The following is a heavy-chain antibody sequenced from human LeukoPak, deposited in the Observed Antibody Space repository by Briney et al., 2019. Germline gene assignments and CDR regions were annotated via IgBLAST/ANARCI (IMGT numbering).Heavy chain of an antibody. D-gene: IGHD3-16*01. CDR3: ARVLWAPLPLAGGGGDYFDY. V-gene: IGHV1-2*02. J-gene: IGHJ4*02. CDR2: INPNSGGT. Sequence: ASVKVCCKASGYTFTGYYMHWVRQAPGQGLEWMGWINPNSGGTNYAQKFQGRVTMTRNTSISTAYMDLSRMRSDDTAVYYWARVLWAPLPLAGGGGDYFDYWGQGTLVTVSS. CDR1: GYTFTGYY.